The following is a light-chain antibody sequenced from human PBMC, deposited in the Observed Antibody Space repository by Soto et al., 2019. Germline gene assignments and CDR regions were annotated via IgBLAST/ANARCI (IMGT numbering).Light chain of an antibody. Sequence: VMTQAPATLSVSPGERATLSCRASQTINNNVAWYQLKDGQVPRLVIYGASTRATDIPARFSGSGSGTEFTLTISSLQSEDFEVYYCQQYNNWPITFGQGTRLEI. J-gene: IGKJ5*01. V-gene: IGKV3-15*01. CDR3: QQYNNWPIT. CDR1: QTINNN. CDR2: GAS.